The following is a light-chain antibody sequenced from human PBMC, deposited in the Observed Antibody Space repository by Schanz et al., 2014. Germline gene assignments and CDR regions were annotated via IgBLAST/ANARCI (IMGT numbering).Light chain of an antibody. CDR2: AAS. J-gene: IGKJ1*01. CDR1: QSISSY. V-gene: IGKV1-39*01. CDR3: QQSYSTPQT. Sequence: DIQMTQSPSSLSASVGDSVTITCRASQSISSYLNWYQQKPGKVPKLLIYAASSLQSGVPSRFSGSGSGTDFTLTISSLQPEDFATYYCQQSYSTPQTFGQGTKVEIK.